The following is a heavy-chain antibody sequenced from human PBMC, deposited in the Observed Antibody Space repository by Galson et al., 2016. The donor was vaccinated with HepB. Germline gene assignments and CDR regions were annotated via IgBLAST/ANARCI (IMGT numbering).Heavy chain of an antibody. CDR1: GFTFGDYA. CDR3: TRSYYFGSGRHPPLGGMNV. CDR2: TRSKAYGGTT. D-gene: IGHD3-10*01. V-gene: IGHV3-49*03. Sequence: SLRLSCAASGFTFGDYAMSWFRQAPGKGLEWVGFTRSKAYGGTTEYAASVKGRFTISRDDSKSVAYLQMNSLKTEDTAVYFCTRSYYFGSGRHPPLGGMNVWGQGTTVTVSS. J-gene: IGHJ6*02.